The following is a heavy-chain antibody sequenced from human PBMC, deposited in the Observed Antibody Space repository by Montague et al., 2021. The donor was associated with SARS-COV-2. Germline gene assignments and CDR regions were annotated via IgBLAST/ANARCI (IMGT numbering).Heavy chain of an antibody. D-gene: IGHD3-22*01. Sequence: SETLSLTCTVSGGSISSYYWSWIRQPPGKGLEWIGYIYYSGSTNYNPSLKSRVTISVDTSKNQFSLKLSSVTAAGTAVYYCARGMHYYDSSGYYFDYWGQGTLVTVSS. CDR2: IYYSGST. J-gene: IGHJ4*02. V-gene: IGHV4-59*01. CDR1: GGSISSYY. CDR3: ARGMHYYDSSGYYFDY.